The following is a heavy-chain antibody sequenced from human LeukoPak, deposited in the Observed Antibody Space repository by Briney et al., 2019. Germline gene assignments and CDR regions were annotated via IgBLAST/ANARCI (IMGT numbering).Heavy chain of an antibody. CDR2: INHSGST. Sequence: SETLSLTCAVYGGSFSGYYWSWIRQPPGKGLEWIGEINHSGSTNYNPSLKSRVTISVDTSKNQFSLKLSSVTAADTAVYYCARGRGSGSRYYYYYYYMDVWGKGTTVTVSS. CDR1: GGSFSGYY. D-gene: IGHD6-19*01. CDR3: ARGRGSGSRYYYYYYYMDV. J-gene: IGHJ6*03. V-gene: IGHV4-34*01.